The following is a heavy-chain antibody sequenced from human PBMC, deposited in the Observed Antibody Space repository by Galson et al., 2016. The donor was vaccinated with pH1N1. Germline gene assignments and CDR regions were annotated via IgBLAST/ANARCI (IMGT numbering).Heavy chain of an antibody. CDR3: VTDSGDGDRNLVPHDAFDI. D-gene: IGHD4-17*01. Sequence: SLRLSCAAAGFTFGYHGMRWVRQVPGKGLEWVSGINWSSGSISYADSVRGRFTISRDNAKNSLYLQMNSLRPEDTALYYCVTDSGDGDRNLVPHDAFDIWGQGTMVTVSS. CDR2: INWSSGSI. J-gene: IGHJ3*02. V-gene: IGHV3-9*01. CDR1: GFTFGYHG.